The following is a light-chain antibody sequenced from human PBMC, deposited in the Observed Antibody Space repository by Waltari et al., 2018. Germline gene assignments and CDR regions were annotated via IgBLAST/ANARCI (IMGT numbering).Light chain of an antibody. Sequence: SYDLIQSPSVSVSPGQTATITCSGDELEKKYVCWYQQKPGQSPVLVFYEDVRRPSEIPQRFSGSNSGNTATLTISGTQPMDEADYYCQAWDSGVAGVFGTGTKVTVL. CDR2: EDV. CDR1: ELEKKY. V-gene: IGLV3-1*01. J-gene: IGLJ1*01. CDR3: QAWDSGVAGV.